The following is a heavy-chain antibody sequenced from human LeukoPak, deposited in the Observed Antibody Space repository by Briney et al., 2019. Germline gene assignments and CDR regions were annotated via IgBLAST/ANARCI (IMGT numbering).Heavy chain of an antibody. J-gene: IGHJ4*02. Sequence: PGGSLRLSCAASGFTFSSYWMHWVRQAPGKGLVWVSRISSDGSSTNYADSVKGRFTISRDNAKNTLYLQMNSLRAEDTAVYHCARVGSLGSYSHLGYWGQGTLVTVSS. CDR1: GFTFSSYW. D-gene: IGHD1-26*01. V-gene: IGHV3-74*01. CDR2: ISSDGSST. CDR3: ARVGSLGSYSHLGY.